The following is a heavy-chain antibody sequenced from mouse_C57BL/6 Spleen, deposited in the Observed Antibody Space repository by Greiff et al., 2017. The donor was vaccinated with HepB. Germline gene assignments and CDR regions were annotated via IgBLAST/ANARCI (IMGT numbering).Heavy chain of an antibody. Sequence: VQLQQSGPELVKPGASVKMSCKASGYTFTDYNMHWVKQSHGKSLEWIGYINPNNGGTSYNQKFKGKATLTVNKSSSTAYMELRSLTSEESAVYYCARNSNYLYYFDYWGQGTTLTVSS. J-gene: IGHJ2*01. CDR1: GYTFTDYN. V-gene: IGHV1-22*01. D-gene: IGHD2-5*01. CDR3: ARNSNYLYYFDY. CDR2: INPNNGGT.